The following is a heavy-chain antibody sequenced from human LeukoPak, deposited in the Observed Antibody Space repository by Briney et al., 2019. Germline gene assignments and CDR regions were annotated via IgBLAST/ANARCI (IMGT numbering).Heavy chain of an antibody. J-gene: IGHJ4*02. CDR2: ISYDGSNK. CDR3: AKGRQLLPFDY. CDR1: GFTFSSYA. V-gene: IGHV3-30-3*01. D-gene: IGHD2-15*01. Sequence: GRSLRLSCAASGFTFSSYAMHWVRQAPGKGLERVAVISYDGSNKYYADSVKGRFTISRDNSKNTLYLQMNSLRAEDTAVYYCAKGRQLLPFDYWGQGTLVTVSS.